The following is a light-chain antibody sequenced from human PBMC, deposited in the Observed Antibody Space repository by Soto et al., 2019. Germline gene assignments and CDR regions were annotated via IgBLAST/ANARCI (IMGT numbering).Light chain of an antibody. CDR2: GAS. V-gene: IGKV3-15*01. CDR3: HPFYNGLT. J-gene: IGKJ5*01. CDR1: QSVSSN. Sequence: EIMVTQSPSTLSVYPGERATISCRASQSVSSNLAWYQQKPGQAPRLLIYGASTRATGIPARFSGSGSGTEFTLTISSLQSEDFAIYYCHPFYNGLTSGQGTRPEI.